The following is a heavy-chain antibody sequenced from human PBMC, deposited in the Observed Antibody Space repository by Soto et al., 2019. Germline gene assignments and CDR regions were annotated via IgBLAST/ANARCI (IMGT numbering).Heavy chain of an antibody. D-gene: IGHD6-19*01. CDR1: GGSITSNY. CDR3: TREQSDDNYFDP. Sequence: SETLSLTCTVSGGSITSNYWTWIRRTAGKGLEWLGYIYYSGGTNYNPSLKSRVTISLDKSKSQFSLRLISVTAADTAVYYCTREQSDDNYFDPWGQGTLVTVSS. V-gene: IGHV4-59*01. CDR2: IYYSGGT. J-gene: IGHJ5*02.